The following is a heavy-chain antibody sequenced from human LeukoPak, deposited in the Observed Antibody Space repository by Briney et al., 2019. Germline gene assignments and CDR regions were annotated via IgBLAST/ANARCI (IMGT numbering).Heavy chain of an antibody. CDR1: GGSFSGYY. CDR3: ARAVVVAATFDY. V-gene: IGHV4-34*01. Sequence: SETLSLTCAVYGGSFSGYYWSWIRQPPGKGLEWIGEINHSGSTNYNPSLKSRVTISVATSKNQFSLKLSSVTAADTAVYYCARAVVVAATFDYWGQGTLVTVSS. CDR2: INHSGST. D-gene: IGHD2-15*01. J-gene: IGHJ4*02.